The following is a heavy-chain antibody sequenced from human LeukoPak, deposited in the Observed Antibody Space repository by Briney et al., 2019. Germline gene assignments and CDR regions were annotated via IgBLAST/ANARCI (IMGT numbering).Heavy chain of an antibody. V-gene: IGHV3-30*18. Sequence: QPGGSLRLSCAVSGFTFNTYGIHWVRQTPGKGLEWVALISYDGSNKYYADSVKGRFTISRDNAKNFLYLQMNSLRTEDKALYYCAKGSGTYQGPFDSWGQGTLVTVSS. D-gene: IGHD1-26*01. J-gene: IGHJ4*02. CDR3: AKGSGTYQGPFDS. CDR1: GFTFNTYG. CDR2: ISYDGSNK.